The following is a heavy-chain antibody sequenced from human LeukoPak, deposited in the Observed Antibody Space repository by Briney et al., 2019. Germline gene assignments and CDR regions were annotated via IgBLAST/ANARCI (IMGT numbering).Heavy chain of an antibody. V-gene: IGHV3-23*01. Sequence: GGSLRLSCAASGFTFSDYAMSWVRQAPGKGLEWASAISASGLRTYYADSVKGRFTISRDNSKNTLYLQMNSLRAEDTAVYYCAKVPDMDVWGQGTTVTVSS. J-gene: IGHJ6*02. CDR3: AKVPDMDV. CDR1: GFTFSDYA. CDR2: ISASGLRT.